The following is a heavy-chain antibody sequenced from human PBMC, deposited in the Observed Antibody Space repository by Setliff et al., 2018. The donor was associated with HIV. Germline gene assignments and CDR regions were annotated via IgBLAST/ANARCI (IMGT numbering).Heavy chain of an antibody. Sequence: ESLKISCKGSGYSFTTYWIGWVRQMPGKGLEWMGIIYPGESDTRYSPSFQGQVTISADKSISTAYLQWSNLKASDTAMYYCARRYYYDSSGYYYPYDAFDIWGQGTMVTVSS. V-gene: IGHV5-51*01. D-gene: IGHD3-22*01. CDR2: IYPGESDT. J-gene: IGHJ3*02. CDR3: ARRYYYDSSGYYYPYDAFDI. CDR1: GYSFTTYW.